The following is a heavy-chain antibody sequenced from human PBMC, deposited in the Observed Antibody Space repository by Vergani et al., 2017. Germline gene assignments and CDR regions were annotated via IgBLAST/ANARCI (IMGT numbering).Heavy chain of an antibody. V-gene: IGHV3-48*03. D-gene: IGHD1-26*01. CDR3: ARDMHRVGATMSPIDY. CDR1: GFTFSSYE. Sequence: EVQLVESGGGLVQPGGSLRLSCAASGFTFSSYEMNWVRQAPGKGLEWVSYISSSGSTIYYADSVKGRFTISRDNAKNSLYLQMNSLRAEDTAVYYCARDMHRVGATMSPIDYGGQGTLVTVSS. J-gene: IGHJ4*02. CDR2: ISSSGSTI.